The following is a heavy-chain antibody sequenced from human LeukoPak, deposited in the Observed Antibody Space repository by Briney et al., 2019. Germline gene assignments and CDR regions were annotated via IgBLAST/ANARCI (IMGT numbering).Heavy chain of an antibody. V-gene: IGHV1-69*05. CDR3: ASRYCSSTSCYHNWFDP. CDR1: GYTFTSYG. J-gene: IGHJ5*02. Sequence: SVKVSCKASGYTFTSYGISWVRQAPGQGLEWMGGIIPIFGTANYAQKFQGRVTITTDESTSTAYMELSSLRSEDTAVYYCASRYCSSTSCYHNWFDPWGQGTLVTVSS. CDR2: IIPIFGTA. D-gene: IGHD2-2*01.